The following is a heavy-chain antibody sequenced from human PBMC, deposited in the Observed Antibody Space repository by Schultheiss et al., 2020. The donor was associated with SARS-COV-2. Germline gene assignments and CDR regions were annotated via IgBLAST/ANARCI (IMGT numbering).Heavy chain of an antibody. J-gene: IGHJ4*02. CDR3: ARESKYGYFDTSGYYYGLGY. V-gene: IGHV4-59*01. Sequence: SQTLSLTCTVSGGSISSYYWSWIRQPPGKGLEWMGYNYCSGSTNYNPSLKSRVTISVDTSKNQFSLKLSSVTAADTAVYYCARESKYGYFDTSGYYYGLGYWGQGTLVTVSS. D-gene: IGHD3-22*01. CDR2: NYCSGST. CDR1: GGSISSYY.